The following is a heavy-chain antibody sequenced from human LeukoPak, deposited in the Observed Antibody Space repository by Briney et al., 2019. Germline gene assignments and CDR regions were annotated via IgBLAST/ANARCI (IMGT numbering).Heavy chain of an antibody. Sequence: AGGSLRLSCAASGFTFSSYAMSWVRQAPGKGLEWVSAISGSGGSTYYAGSVKGRYTSSRDNSKNTLYLQMNSLRAEDTAVYYCAKGYYDFWSGYPTEYYFDYWGQGTLVTVSS. V-gene: IGHV3-23*01. CDR3: AKGYYDFWSGYPTEYYFDY. D-gene: IGHD3-3*01. J-gene: IGHJ4*02. CDR1: GFTFSSYA. CDR2: ISGSGGST.